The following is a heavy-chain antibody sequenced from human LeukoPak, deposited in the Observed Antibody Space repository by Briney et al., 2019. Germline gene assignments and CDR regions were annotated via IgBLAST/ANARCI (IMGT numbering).Heavy chain of an antibody. CDR2: IIPILGIA. Sequence: SVKVSCKASGGTFSSYAISWVRQAPGQGLEWMGRIIPILGIANYAQKFQGRVTITADKSTSTAYMELSSLRSEDTAVYYFARLDLGYCSSTSYYDNWFDPWGQGTLVTGSS. CDR1: GGTFSSYA. D-gene: IGHD2-2*01. V-gene: IGHV1-69*04. J-gene: IGHJ5*02. CDR3: ARLDLGYCSSTSYYDNWFDP.